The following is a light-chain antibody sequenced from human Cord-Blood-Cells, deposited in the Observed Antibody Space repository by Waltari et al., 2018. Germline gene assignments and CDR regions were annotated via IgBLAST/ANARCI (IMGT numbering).Light chain of an antibody. CDR2: EVS. J-gene: IGLJ1*01. Sequence: QSALTQPASVSGSPGQPITISCTGTSSDVGGYNYVSWYQQHPGKAPKLMIYEVSKRPSGVSNRFSGSKSGNTASLTISGLQAEDEADYYCSSYTSSSTQVFGAGTKVTVL. CDR3: SSYTSSSTQV. CDR1: SSDVGGYNY. V-gene: IGLV2-14*01.